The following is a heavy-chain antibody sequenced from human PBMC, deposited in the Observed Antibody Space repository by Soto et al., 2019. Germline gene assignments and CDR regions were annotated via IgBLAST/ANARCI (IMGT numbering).Heavy chain of an antibody. V-gene: IGHV3-21*01. CDR3: TYDSSGYTSFDY. J-gene: IGHJ4*02. D-gene: IGHD3-22*01. Sequence: GGSLRLSCAASGFTFSSFNMNWVRQAPGKGLEWVSSITTGGEYIFYADSVKGRFTVSRDDANNSVYLQMNSLRDEDTAVYYCTYDSSGYTSFDYWGQGTLVTVSS. CDR2: ITTGGEYI. CDR1: GFTFSSFN.